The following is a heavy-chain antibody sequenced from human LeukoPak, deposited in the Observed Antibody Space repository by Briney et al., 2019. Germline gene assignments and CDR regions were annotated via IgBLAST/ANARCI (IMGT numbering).Heavy chain of an antibody. CDR2: IKQDGSEK. CDR1: GFTFSNYW. CDR3: ARHLSGVTGYTYGRGIDY. V-gene: IGHV3-7*01. D-gene: IGHD5-18*01. J-gene: IGHJ4*02. Sequence: GGSLRLSCAASGFTFSNYWMSWVRQAPGKGLEWVANIKQDGSEKYYVDSVKGRFTISRDNAKTSLYLQMNSLRAEDTAVYYCARHLSGVTGYTYGRGIDYWGQGTLVTVSS.